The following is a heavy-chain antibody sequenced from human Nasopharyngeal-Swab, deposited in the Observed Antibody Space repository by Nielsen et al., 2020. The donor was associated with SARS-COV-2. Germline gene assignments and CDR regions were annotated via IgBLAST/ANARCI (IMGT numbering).Heavy chain of an antibody. V-gene: IGHV4-31*02. CDR2: IYYSGST. Sequence: SCTVSGGSISSGGYYWSWIRQHPGKGLEWIGYIYYSGSTYYNPSLKSRVTISVDTSKNQFSLKLSSVTAADTAVYYCAREFKGRSSTNRRLGYFDYWGQGTLVTVSS. CDR3: AREFKGRSSTNRRLGYFDY. D-gene: IGHD2-2*01. CDR1: GGSISSGGYY. J-gene: IGHJ4*02.